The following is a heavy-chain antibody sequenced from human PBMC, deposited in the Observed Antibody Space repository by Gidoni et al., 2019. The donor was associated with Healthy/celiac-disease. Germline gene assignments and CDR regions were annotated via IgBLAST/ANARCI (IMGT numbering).Heavy chain of an antibody. CDR1: GFTFRSYA. V-gene: IGHV3-23*01. D-gene: IGHD3-10*01. CDR2: ISGSGGST. Sequence: EVQLLESGGGLVQPGGSLRLSCAASGFTFRSYAMSWVRQAPGKGLEWVSAISGSGGSTYYADSVKGRFTISRDNSKNTLYLQMNSLRAEDTAVYYCAKAGSGSYYNDDAFDIWGQGTMVTVSS. J-gene: IGHJ3*02. CDR3: AKAGSGSYYNDDAFDI.